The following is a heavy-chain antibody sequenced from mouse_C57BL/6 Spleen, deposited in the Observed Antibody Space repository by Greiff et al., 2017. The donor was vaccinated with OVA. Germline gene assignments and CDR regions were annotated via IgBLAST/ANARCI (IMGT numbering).Heavy chain of an antibody. CDR2: IDPSDSYT. J-gene: IGHJ2*01. CDR1: GYTFTSYW. CDR3: ARSGNYLFFDD. Sequence: QVQLQQPGAELVMPGASVKLSCKASGYTFTSYWMHWVKQRPGQGLEWIGEIDPSDSYTNYNQKFKGKSTLTVDKSSSTAYMQLSSLTSEDSAVYYCARSGNYLFFDDWGQGTTLTVSS. V-gene: IGHV1-69*01. D-gene: IGHD2-1*01.